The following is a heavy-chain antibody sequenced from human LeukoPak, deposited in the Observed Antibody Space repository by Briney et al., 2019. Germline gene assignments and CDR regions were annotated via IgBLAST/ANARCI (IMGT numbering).Heavy chain of an antibody. J-gene: IGHJ6*03. CDR1: GGSFSGYY. V-gene: IGHV4-34*01. Sequence: SETLSLTCAVYGGSFSGYYWSWIRQPPGKGLEWIGEINHSGSTNYNPSLKSRVTISVDTSKNRFTLKLSSVTAADTAVYYCAKVDSSSWYFYYYYMDVWGKGTTVTISS. CDR3: AKVDSSSWYFYYYYMDV. CDR2: INHSGST. D-gene: IGHD6-13*01.